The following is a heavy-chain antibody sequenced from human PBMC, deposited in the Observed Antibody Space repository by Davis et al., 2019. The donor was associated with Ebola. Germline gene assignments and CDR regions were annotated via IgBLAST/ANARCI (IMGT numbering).Heavy chain of an antibody. CDR2: IIPFLAIA. D-gene: IGHD2-15*01. Sequence: SSVKVSRKAAGGTFSSHGIGWVRQAPGQGLEWMGRIIPFLAIANYAQKFQGRVTITADKSTSTAYMDLSSLRSEDTAVYYCATLNRSAFHHWGQGTLVTVSS. V-gene: IGHV1-69*04. CDR3: ATLNRSAFHH. J-gene: IGHJ4*02. CDR1: GGTFSSHG.